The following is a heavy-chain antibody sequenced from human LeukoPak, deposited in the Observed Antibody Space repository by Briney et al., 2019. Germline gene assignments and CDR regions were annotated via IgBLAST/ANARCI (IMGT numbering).Heavy chain of an antibody. CDR1: GGSISSGGYC. CDR3: ARGTGTRITIFGVVISAFDI. J-gene: IGHJ3*02. D-gene: IGHD3-3*01. CDR2: IFHSGST. Sequence: PSQTLSLTCTVSGGSISSGGYCWRWIRQPPGKGLEWIGDIFHSGSTYYNPSLKSRVTISVDRSKNQFSLKLSSVTAADTAVYYCARGTGTRITIFGVVISAFDIWGQGTMVTVSS. V-gene: IGHV4-30-2*01.